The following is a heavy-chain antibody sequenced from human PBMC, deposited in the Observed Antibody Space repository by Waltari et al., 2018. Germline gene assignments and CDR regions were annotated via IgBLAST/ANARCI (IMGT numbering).Heavy chain of an antibody. CDR1: GYTFTDYY. CDR3: ARETAAKPGDF. J-gene: IGHJ4*02. Sequence: QVQLVQSGAEVKKPGASVKVSCESSGYTFTDYYIHWVRQAPGHGLEWMGWIDPNTGDTKYSQKFQGRVTVTRDTSISTVYIEVSGLGSDDTAMYYCARETAAKPGDFWGPGTLVTVSS. D-gene: IGHD6-25*01. V-gene: IGHV1-2*02. CDR2: IDPNTGDT.